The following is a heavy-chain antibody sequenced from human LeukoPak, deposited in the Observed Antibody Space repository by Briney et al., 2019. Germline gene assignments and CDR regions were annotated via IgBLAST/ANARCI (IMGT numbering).Heavy chain of an antibody. Sequence: GASVKVSCKASGGTFSSYAISWVRQAPGQGLEWMGRIIPILGIANYAQKFQGRVTITADKSTSTAYMELSSLRSEDTAVYYCAVPQQLGTYYFDYWGQGTLVTVSS. J-gene: IGHJ4*02. V-gene: IGHV1-69*04. CDR3: AVPQQLGTYYFDY. CDR2: IIPILGIA. CDR1: GGTFSSYA. D-gene: IGHD6-13*01.